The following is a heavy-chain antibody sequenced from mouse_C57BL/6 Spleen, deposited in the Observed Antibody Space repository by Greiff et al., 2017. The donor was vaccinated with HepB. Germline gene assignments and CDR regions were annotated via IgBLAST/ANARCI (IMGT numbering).Heavy chain of an antibody. CDR2: IRNKANNHAT. J-gene: IGHJ4*01. D-gene: IGHD4-1*01. Sequence: EVKLVESGGGLVQPGGSMKLSCAASGFTFSDAWMDWVRQSPEKGLEWVAEIRNKANNHATYYAESVKGRFTISRDDSKSSVYLQMNSLRAEDTGIYYCTLQLTGLYAMDYWGQGTSVTVSS. CDR1: GFTFSDAW. CDR3: TLQLTGLYAMDY. V-gene: IGHV6-6*01.